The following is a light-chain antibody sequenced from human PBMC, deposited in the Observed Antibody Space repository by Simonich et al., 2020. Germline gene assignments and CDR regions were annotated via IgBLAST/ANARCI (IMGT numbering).Light chain of an antibody. CDR3: QQYYGTPYT. V-gene: IGKV4-1*01. J-gene: IGKJ2*01. CDR1: QSVLYSSNNKNY. CDR2: WAS. Sequence: DIVMTQSPDSLAVSLGERATINCKSSQSVLYSSNNKNYLAWYQQKPGQPPKLLIYWASTRESGVPDRFSGSGSGTDFTLHISRLQAEDVAVYYCQQYYGTPYTFGQGTKLEIK.